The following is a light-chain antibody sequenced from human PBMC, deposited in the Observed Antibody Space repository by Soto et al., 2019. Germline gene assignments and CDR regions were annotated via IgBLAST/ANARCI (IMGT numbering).Light chain of an antibody. CDR2: EVS. J-gene: IGLJ1*01. Sequence: QSVLTQPASVSGSPGQSITISCTGTSSDVGGFNYVSWYQQYPGKAPKLIIYEVSNRPSGVSSRFSGSKSGNTASLIISGLQAEDEADYYCSSYTNNNSPHVFGAGTKVTVL. CDR1: SSDVGGFNY. CDR3: SSYTNNNSPHV. V-gene: IGLV2-14*01.